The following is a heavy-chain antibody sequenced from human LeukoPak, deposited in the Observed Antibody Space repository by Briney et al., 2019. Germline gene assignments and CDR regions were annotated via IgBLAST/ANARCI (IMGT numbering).Heavy chain of an antibody. CDR3: ASRPYYYDSSGSASDY. J-gene: IGHJ4*02. CDR2: INHSGST. Sequence: SETLSLTCAVYGGSFSGYYWSWIRQPPGKGLEWIGEINHSGSTNYNPSLKSRVTISVDTSKNQFSLKLGSVTAADTAVYYCASRPYYYDSSGSASDYWGQGTLSPSPQ. D-gene: IGHD3-22*01. V-gene: IGHV4-34*01. CDR1: GGSFSGYY.